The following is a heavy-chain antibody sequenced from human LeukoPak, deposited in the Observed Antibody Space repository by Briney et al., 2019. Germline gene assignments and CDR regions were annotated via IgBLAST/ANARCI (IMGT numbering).Heavy chain of an antibody. CDR2: ISSSGSTI. J-gene: IGHJ4*02. Sequence: GGSLRLSCAASGFTFSDYYMSWVRQAPGKGLEWVSYISSSGSTIYYADSVKGRFTISRDNAKNSLYLQMNSLRAEDTAVYYCARDSSGWHPYYFDYWGQGTLVTVSS. V-gene: IGHV3-11*01. D-gene: IGHD6-19*01. CDR3: ARDSSGWHPYYFDY. CDR1: GFTFSDYY.